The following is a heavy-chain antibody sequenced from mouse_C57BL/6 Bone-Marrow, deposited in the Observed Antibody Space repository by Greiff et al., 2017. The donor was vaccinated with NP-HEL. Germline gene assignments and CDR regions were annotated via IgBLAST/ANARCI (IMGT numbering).Heavy chain of an antibody. Sequence: VKVVESGPGLVAPSQSLSITCTVSGFSLTSYGVHWVRQPPGKGLEWLVVIWSDGSTTYNSALKSRLSISKDNSKSQVFLKMNSLQTDDTAMYYCARGHGSSPWFAYWGQGTLVTVSA. CDR3: ARGHGSSPWFAY. CDR1: GFSLTSYG. D-gene: IGHD1-1*01. V-gene: IGHV2-6*03. CDR2: IWSDGST. J-gene: IGHJ3*01.